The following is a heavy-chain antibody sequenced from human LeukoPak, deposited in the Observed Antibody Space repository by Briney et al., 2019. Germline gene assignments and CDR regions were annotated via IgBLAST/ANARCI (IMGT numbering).Heavy chain of an antibody. D-gene: IGHD1-26*01. Sequence: SETLSLTCTVSGGSISSSSYYWGWIRQPPGKGLEWIGEINHSGSTNYNPSLKSRVTISVDTSKNQFSLKLTSVTAADTAVYYCARSPSGTSSRWFDRWGQGTLVTVSS. CDR3: ARSPSGTSSRWFDR. CDR1: GGSISSSSYY. V-gene: IGHV4-39*07. J-gene: IGHJ5*02. CDR2: INHSGST.